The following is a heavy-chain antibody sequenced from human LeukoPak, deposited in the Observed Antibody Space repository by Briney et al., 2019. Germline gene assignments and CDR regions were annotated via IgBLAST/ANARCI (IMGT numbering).Heavy chain of an antibody. Sequence: GGSLRLSCAVSGFTFSSYWMHWVRQAPGKGLAWVSRINSDGSSTIYADSVKGRFTISRDNAKNTLYLQMNSLRAEDTAMYFCARASLIDSWGQGTLVTVSS. CDR3: ARASLIDS. CDR2: INSDGSST. J-gene: IGHJ4*02. CDR1: GFTFSSYW. V-gene: IGHV3-74*01.